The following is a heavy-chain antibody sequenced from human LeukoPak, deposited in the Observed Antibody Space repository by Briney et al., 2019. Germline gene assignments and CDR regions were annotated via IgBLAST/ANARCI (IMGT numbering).Heavy chain of an antibody. CDR2: INAGNGNT. CDR1: GYTFTSYA. CDR3: ARGRYSSGWYTPQYYYYGMDV. D-gene: IGHD6-19*01. V-gene: IGHV1-3*01. J-gene: IGHJ6*02. Sequence: ASVKVSCKASGYTFTSYAMHWVRQAPGQRLEWMGWINAGNGNTKYSQKFQGRVTMTRNTSISTAYMELSSLRSEDTAVYYCARGRYSSGWYTPQYYYYGMDVWGQGTTVTVSS.